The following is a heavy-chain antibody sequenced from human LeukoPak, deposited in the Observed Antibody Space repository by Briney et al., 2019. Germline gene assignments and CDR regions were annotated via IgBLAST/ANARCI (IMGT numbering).Heavy chain of an antibody. CDR3: VRSAFHAGSGNYYDY. CDR1: GFTFSNYW. CDR2: IDNAGSIT. J-gene: IGHJ4*02. D-gene: IGHD3-22*01. V-gene: IGHV3-74*03. Sequence: TGGSLRLSCAASGFTFSNYWIHWVRQAPGKGLVWVSRIDNAGSITTYADSVKGRFTISRDNAENTLYLQMNSQRVEDTAVYYCVRSAFHAGSGNYYDYWGQGTLVTVSS.